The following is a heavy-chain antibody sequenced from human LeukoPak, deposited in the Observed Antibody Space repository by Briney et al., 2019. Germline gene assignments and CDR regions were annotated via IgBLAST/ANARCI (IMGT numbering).Heavy chain of an antibody. CDR1: GYSFTSYW. V-gene: IGHV5-51*01. Sequence: GESLKISCKGSGYSFTSYWIVWVLQMPGKGLEWMGIIYPGDSDTRYSPSFQGQVTISADKSISTAYLQWSSLKASDTAMYYCARPGRDGYNLDAFDIWGQGTMVTVSS. J-gene: IGHJ3*02. CDR3: ARPGRDGYNLDAFDI. D-gene: IGHD5-24*01. CDR2: IYPGDSDT.